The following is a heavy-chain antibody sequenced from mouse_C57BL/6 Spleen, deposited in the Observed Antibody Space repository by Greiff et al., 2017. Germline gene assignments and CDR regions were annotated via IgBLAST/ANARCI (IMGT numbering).Heavy chain of an antibody. D-gene: IGHD1-1*01. Sequence: QVQLQQPGAELVKPGASVKLSCKASGYTFTSYWMQWVKQRPGQGLEWIGEIDPSVSYTTYNQKFKGKATLTVDTSSSTAYMPLSSLPSEDSAVYDRARRYYCSAMDYWGQGTSVTVSS. CDR1: GYTFTSYW. CDR2: IDPSVSYT. J-gene: IGHJ4*01. V-gene: IGHV1-50*01. CDR3: ARRYYCSAMDY.